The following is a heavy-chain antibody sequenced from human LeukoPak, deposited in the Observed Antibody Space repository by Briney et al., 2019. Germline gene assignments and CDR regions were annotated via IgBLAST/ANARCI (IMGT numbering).Heavy chain of an antibody. J-gene: IGHJ6*03. CDR1: GFTFSSNY. Sequence: GGSLRLSCAASGFTFSSNYMSWVRQAPGKGLQWVSVIYSGGSTYYADSVKGRFTISRDNSKNTLYLQMNSLRAEDTAVYYCATRGYTYGFASKYYYYYYMDVWGKGTTVTISS. CDR2: IYSGGST. CDR3: ATRGYTYGFASKYYYYYYMDV. V-gene: IGHV3-53*01. D-gene: IGHD5-18*01.